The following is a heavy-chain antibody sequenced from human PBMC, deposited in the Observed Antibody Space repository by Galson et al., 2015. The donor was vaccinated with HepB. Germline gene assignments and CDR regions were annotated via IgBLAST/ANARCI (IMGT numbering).Heavy chain of an antibody. D-gene: IGHD3-10*01. CDR1: GFTFSSYA. V-gene: IGHV3-30*02. J-gene: IGHJ6*02. CDR2: IRYDGSNK. CDR3: AKSWRAGGDYYYYGMDV. Sequence: SLRLSCAASGFTFSSYAMSWVRQAPGKGLEWVAFIRYDGSNKYYADSVKGRFTISRDNSKNTLYLQMNSLRAEDTAVYYCAKSWRAGGDYYYYGMDVWGQGTTVTVSS.